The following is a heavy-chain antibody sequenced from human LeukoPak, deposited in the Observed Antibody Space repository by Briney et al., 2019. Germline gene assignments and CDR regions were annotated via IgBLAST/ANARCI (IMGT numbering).Heavy chain of an antibody. CDR2: IIPILGIA. J-gene: IGHJ4*02. D-gene: IGHD5-18*01. Sequence: ASVKVSCKASGGTFSSYAISWVRQAPGRGLEWMGRIIPILGIANYAQKFQGRVTITADKSTSTAYMELSSLRSEDTAVYYCARVYSGDYFDYWGQGTLVTVSS. V-gene: IGHV1-69*04. CDR1: GGTFSSYA. CDR3: ARVYSGDYFDY.